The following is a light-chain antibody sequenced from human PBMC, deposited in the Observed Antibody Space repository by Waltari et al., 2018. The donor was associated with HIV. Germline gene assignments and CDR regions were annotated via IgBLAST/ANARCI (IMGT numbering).Light chain of an antibody. CDR1: SSDVGGYNY. CDR3: SSYTSSSTRV. Sequence: QSALTQPASVSGSPGQSITISCTGTSSDVGGYNYVSWYQQYPGKAPKLMIYDVSNRPSGVSNRFSGSQSGNTASLTISGLQAEDEADYYCSSYTSSSTRVFGGGTKLTVL. CDR2: DVS. J-gene: IGLJ3*02. V-gene: IGLV2-14*01.